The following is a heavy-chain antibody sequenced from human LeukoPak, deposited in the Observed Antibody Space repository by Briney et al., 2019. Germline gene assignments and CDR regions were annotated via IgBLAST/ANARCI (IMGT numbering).Heavy chain of an antibody. Sequence: NPGGSLRLSCAASGFTFNDYYMSWIRQAPGKGLEWLSYINIGGTNTRYADSVKGRFTISRDNAKKSLYLEMNNLRAEDTAVYYCATDGAGFDTWGQGVLVTVSS. CDR2: INIGGTNT. CDR1: GFTFNDYY. CDR3: ATDGAGFDT. J-gene: IGHJ5*02. V-gene: IGHV3-11*01.